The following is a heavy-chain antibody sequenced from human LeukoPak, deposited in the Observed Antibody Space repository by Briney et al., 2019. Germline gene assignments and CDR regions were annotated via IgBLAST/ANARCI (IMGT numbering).Heavy chain of an antibody. CDR1: GYPFSSCG. D-gene: IGHD5-24*01. V-gene: IGHV1-18*01. J-gene: IGHJ4*02. CDR2: ISGYNGDT. CDR3: ARDALEMATMVDY. Sequence: ASVKVSCKTFGYPFSSCGINWVRQAPGQGLERMGWISGYNGDTNYAQKLQGRVTMTTDTSTSTAYMELRSLRSDDTAVYYCARDALEMATMVDYWGQGTLVTVSS.